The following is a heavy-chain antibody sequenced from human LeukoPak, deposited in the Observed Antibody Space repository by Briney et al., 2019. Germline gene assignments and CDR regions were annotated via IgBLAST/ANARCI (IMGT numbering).Heavy chain of an antibody. Sequence: GGSLRLSGPGSELTLRSYAMSWVGQAPGKGLYWVSGISASGSSTYYADSVKGRFTISRDTSKNTLFLQMNSLRAEDTAVYNGARKPIGAIIYGTYVWGQGTTVTVSS. D-gene: IGHD1-26*01. V-gene: IGHV3-23*01. CDR1: ELTLRSYA. CDR2: ISASGSST. J-gene: IGHJ6*02. CDR3: ARKPIGAIIYGTYV.